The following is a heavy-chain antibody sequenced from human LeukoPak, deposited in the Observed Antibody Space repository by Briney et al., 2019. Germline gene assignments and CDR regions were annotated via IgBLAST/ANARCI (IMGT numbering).Heavy chain of an antibody. CDR2: ISGGGDRT. CDR1: GFTFSSYA. V-gene: IGHV3-23*01. D-gene: IGHD3-22*01. CDR3: AKKYYYDGSGSFPHDAFDI. J-gene: IGHJ3*02. Sequence: GGSLRLSCAASGFTFSSYAMTWVRQAPGKGLEWVSGISGGGDRTYYADSVKGRFTITRDNSKNTLYLQMNSLRAEDTAVYFCAKKYYYDGSGSFPHDAFDIWGQGTMVTVSS.